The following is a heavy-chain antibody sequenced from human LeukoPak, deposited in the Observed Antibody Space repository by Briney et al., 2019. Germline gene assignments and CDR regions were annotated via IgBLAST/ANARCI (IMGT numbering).Heavy chain of an antibody. CDR1: GYTLTSYY. CDR2: INPSGGST. D-gene: IGHD3-10*01. CDR3: ARYPRAWGFGIDY. Sequence: GASVNVSCQASGYTLTSYYMHWVRQAPGQGLAWMGIINPSGGSTSYAQNFQGRVTMTTNTSTSTDNMELSSLRSEDTAVYYCARYPRAWGFGIDYWGQGTLVTVSS. J-gene: IGHJ4*02. V-gene: IGHV1-46*01.